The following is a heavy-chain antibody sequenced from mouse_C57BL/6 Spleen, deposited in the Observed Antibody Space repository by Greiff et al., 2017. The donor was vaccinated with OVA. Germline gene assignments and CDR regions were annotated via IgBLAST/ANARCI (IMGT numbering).Heavy chain of an antibody. Sequence: VQLQQSGAELVRPGASVKLSCTASGFNIKDDYMHWVKQRPEQGLEWIGWIDPENGDTEYAPKFQGKATITADTSSNTAYLQLSSLTSEDTAVYYCTTPWAWFAYWGQGTLVTVSA. CDR2: IDPENGDT. CDR1: GFNIKDDY. V-gene: IGHV14-4*01. D-gene: IGHD4-1*01. J-gene: IGHJ3*01. CDR3: TTPWAWFAY.